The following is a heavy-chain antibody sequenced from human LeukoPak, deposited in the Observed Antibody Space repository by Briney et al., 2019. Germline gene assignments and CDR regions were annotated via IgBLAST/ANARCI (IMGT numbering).Heavy chain of an antibody. CDR2: INHSGST. Sequence: PGGSLRLSCAASGFTFSSYSMNWVRQAPGKGLEWIGEINHSGSTNYNPSLKSRVTISVDTSKNQFSLKLSSVTAADTAVYYCARGGPFGPPSFDYWGQGTLVTVSS. CDR1: GFTFSSYS. V-gene: IGHV4-34*01. D-gene: IGHD3-16*01. CDR3: ARGGPFGPPSFDY. J-gene: IGHJ4*02.